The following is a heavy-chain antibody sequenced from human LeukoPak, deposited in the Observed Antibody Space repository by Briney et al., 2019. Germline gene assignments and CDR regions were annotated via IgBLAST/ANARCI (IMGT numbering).Heavy chain of an antibody. CDR1: GGSFSGYY. D-gene: IGHD2-2*01. CDR3: ARVVVVVPATTPFDP. J-gene: IGHJ5*02. Sequence: SETLSLTCAVYGGSFSGYYWSWIRQPPGKGLEWIGEINHSGSTNYNPSLKSRVTISVDKSKNQFSLKLSSVTAADTAVYYCARVVVVVPATTPFDPWGQGTLVTVSS. V-gene: IGHV4-34*01. CDR2: INHSGST.